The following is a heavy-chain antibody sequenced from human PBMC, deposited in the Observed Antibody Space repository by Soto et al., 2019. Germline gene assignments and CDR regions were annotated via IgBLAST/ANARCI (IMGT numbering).Heavy chain of an antibody. CDR1: GYTFTGYY. V-gene: IGHV1-2*04. Sequence: ASVKVSCKASGYTFTGYYMHWVRQAPGQGLEWMGWINPNSGGTNYAQKFQGWVTMTRDTSTSTAYMELRSLRSDDTAVYYCASSFLWFGESASQPWGQGTLVTVSS. D-gene: IGHD3-10*01. CDR3: ASSFLWFGESASQP. CDR2: INPNSGGT. J-gene: IGHJ5*02.